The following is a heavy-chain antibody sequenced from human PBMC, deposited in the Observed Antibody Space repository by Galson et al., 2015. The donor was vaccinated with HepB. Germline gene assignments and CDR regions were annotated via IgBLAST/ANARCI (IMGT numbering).Heavy chain of an antibody. Sequence: SLRLSCAASGFMFSGHWMNWVRQAPGKGLEWVANIKEDGSIKYYVDSVTGRFTISRDSARNLLYLQMNGLRAEDTAVYFCARNRGYETFDYWGQGALVTVSS. CDR1: GFMFSGHW. V-gene: IGHV3-7*03. CDR3: ARNRGYETFDY. J-gene: IGHJ4*02. CDR2: IKEDGSIK. D-gene: IGHD5-12*01.